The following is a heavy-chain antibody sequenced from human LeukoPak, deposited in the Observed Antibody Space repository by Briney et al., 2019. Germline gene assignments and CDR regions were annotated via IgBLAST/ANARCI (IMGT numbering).Heavy chain of an antibody. CDR3: ARDFLDTAMVTPYFDY. V-gene: IGHV1-2*02. Sequence: VASVKVSCKASGYTFTGYYMHWVRQAPGQGLEWMGWINPNSGGTNYAQKFQGRVTMTRDTSISTAYMELSRLRSDDTAVYYCARDFLDTAMVTPYFDYWGQGTLVTVSS. CDR2: INPNSGGT. CDR1: GYTFTGYY. D-gene: IGHD5-18*01. J-gene: IGHJ4*02.